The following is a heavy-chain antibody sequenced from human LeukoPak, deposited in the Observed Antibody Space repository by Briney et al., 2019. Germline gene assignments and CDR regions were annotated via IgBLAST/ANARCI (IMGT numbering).Heavy chain of an antibody. V-gene: IGHV4-38-2*02. D-gene: IGHD6-19*01. Sequence: SQTLSLTCTVSGYSISSGYYWGWIRPPPGKGLEWIGSIYHSGSTYYNPSLKSRVTISVDTSKNQFSLKLSSVTAADTAVYYCASVVGRGAVAGELYFDYWGQGTLVTVSS. J-gene: IGHJ4*02. CDR3: ASVVGRGAVAGELYFDY. CDR1: GYSISSGYY. CDR2: IYHSGST.